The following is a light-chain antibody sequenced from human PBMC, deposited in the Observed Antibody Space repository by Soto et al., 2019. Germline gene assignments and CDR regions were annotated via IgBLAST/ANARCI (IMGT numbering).Light chain of an antibody. Sequence: QSVLTQPPSASGTPGQRVTISCSGSSSNIGSNTVNWYQQLPGTAPKLLMYSNSQRPSGVPDRFSGSKSGTSASLAISGLQCEDEADYYCAAWDDSLNGVVFGGGTKLTVL. CDR1: SSNIGSNT. CDR2: SNS. J-gene: IGLJ2*01. CDR3: AAWDDSLNGVV. V-gene: IGLV1-44*01.